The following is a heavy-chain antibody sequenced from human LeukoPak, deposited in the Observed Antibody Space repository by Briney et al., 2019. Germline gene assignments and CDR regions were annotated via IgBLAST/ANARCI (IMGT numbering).Heavy chain of an antibody. CDR3: AGTVPTYYDFWSGSTSDDAFDI. CDR1: GGSISSSSYY. CDR2: IYYSGST. D-gene: IGHD3-3*01. J-gene: IGHJ3*02. V-gene: IGHV4-39*07. Sequence: SETLSLTCTVSGGSISSSSYYWGWIRQPPEKGLEWIGSIYYSGSTYYNPSLKSRVTISVDTSKNQFSLKLSSVTAADTAVYYCAGTVPTYYDFWSGSTSDDAFDIWGQGTMVTVSS.